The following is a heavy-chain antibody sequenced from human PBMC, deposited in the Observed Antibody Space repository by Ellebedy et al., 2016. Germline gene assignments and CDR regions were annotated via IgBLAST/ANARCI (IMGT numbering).Heavy chain of an antibody. CDR2: IDSGGSS. D-gene: IGHD4-17*01. J-gene: IGHJ4*02. CDR1: GFSVTSND. CDR3: AKVDQTTVTTYHFDY. V-gene: IGHV3-53*01. Sequence: GGSLRLXXAASGFSVTSNDMTWVRQAPGKGLEWVSVIDSGGSSYYADSVKGRFTISRDNSKNTLYLQMNSLRAEDTAVYYCAKVDQTTVTTYHFDYWGQGTLVTVSS.